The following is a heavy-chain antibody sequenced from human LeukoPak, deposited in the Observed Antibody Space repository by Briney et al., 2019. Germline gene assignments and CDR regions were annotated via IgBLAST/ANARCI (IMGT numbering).Heavy chain of an antibody. CDR3: AKDGLYDSSGYYDY. J-gene: IGHJ4*02. V-gene: IGHV3-9*01. Sequence: GGSLRLSCAASGFTFDDYALHWVRQAPGKGLEWVSGISWNSGSFGYADSVKGRSTISRDNAKNSLYLQMNSLRAEDTALYYCAKDGLYDSSGYYDYWGQGTLVTVSS. CDR2: ISWNSGSF. D-gene: IGHD3-22*01. CDR1: GFTFDDYA.